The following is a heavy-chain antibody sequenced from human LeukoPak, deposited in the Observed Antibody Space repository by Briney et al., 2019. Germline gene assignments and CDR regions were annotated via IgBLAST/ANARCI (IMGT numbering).Heavy chain of an antibody. CDR1: GDSFSSRSYY. J-gene: IGHJ4*02. V-gene: IGHV4-61*01. CDR3: ARELRWGNSIDY. D-gene: IGHD4-23*01. CDR2: IYYSGTT. Sequence: SETLSLTCSLSGDSFSSRSYYWSWIRQPPGKGLEWIGYIYYSGTTNYNPSLRSRVTISIDTSKNQFSLKLSSVTAADTAVYYCARELRWGNSIDYWGQGTLVTVSS.